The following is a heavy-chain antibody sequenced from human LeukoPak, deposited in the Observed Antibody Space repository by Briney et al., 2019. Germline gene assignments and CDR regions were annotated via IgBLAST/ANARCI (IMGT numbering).Heavy chain of an antibody. CDR1: GYTFTSYG. D-gene: IGHD6-13*01. V-gene: IGHV1-18*01. Sequence: GASVKVSCKASGYTFTSYGISWVRQAPGQGLEWMGWISAYNGNTNYAQELQGRVTMTRDTSISTAYMELSRLRSDDTAVYYCARSIITAAGTYPFDYWGQGTLVTVSS. CDR2: ISAYNGNT. J-gene: IGHJ4*02. CDR3: ARSIITAAGTYPFDY.